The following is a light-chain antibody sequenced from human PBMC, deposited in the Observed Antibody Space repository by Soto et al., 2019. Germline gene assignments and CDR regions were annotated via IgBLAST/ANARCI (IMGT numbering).Light chain of an antibody. CDR1: QGIGDT. Sequence: EIVMTQSPATLSVSPGVRATLSCRASQGIGDTLAWYQHKTGQTPRILIYDKSTRATGVPNRFSGSRSGAELNLTINRLQSEDFAVYYCQPYNNWPLTCGGGTKVDIK. CDR2: DKS. J-gene: IGKJ4*01. V-gene: IGKV3-15*01. CDR3: QPYNNWPLT.